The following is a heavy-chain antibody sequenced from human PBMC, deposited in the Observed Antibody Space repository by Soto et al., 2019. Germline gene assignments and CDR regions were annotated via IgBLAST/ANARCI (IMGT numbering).Heavy chain of an antibody. J-gene: IGHJ6*02. Sequence: ASVKVSCKASGYTFTGYYMHWVRQAPGQGLEWMGWINPNSGGTNYAQKFQGWVTMTRDTSISTAYMELSRLRSDDTAVYYCARGRDSPDIAAAGTNDYYYYGMDVWGQGTTVTVSS. CDR1: GYTFTGYY. D-gene: IGHD6-13*01. CDR3: ARGRDSPDIAAAGTNDYYYYGMDV. CDR2: INPNSGGT. V-gene: IGHV1-2*04.